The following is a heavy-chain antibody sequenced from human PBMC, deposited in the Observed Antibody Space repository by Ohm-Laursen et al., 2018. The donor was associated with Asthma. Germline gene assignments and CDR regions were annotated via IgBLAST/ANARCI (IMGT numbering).Heavy chain of an antibody. CDR2: FDPEDGET. CDR3: ATDGTQCTSCYYYGMDV. V-gene: IGHV1-24*01. CDR1: GYTLTELS. D-gene: IGHD2-2*01. Sequence: GASAKVSCKVSGYTLTELSMHWVRQAPGKGLEWMGGFDPEDGETIYAQKFQGRVTMTEDTSTDTAYMELSSLRSEDTAVYYCATDGTQCTSCYYYGMDVWGQGTTVTVSS. J-gene: IGHJ6*02.